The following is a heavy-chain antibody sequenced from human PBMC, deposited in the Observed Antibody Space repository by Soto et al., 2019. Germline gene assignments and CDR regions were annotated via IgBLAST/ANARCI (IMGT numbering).Heavy chain of an antibody. Sequence: QVQLVQSGAEVKKPGSSVKVSCKASGGTFSSYAISWVRQAPGQGLEWMGGIIPIFGTANYAQKFQGRVTITADESTSTAYMELSSLRSEDTAVYYCARGITGTIAGDDFYYYYGMDVWGQGTTVTVSS. CDR3: ARGITGTIAGDDFYYYYGMDV. CDR2: IIPIFGTA. V-gene: IGHV1-69*12. CDR1: GGTFSSYA. D-gene: IGHD6-13*01. J-gene: IGHJ6*02.